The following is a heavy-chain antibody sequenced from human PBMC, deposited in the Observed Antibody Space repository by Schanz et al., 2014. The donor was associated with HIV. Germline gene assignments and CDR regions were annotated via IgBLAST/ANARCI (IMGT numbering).Heavy chain of an antibody. V-gene: IGHV3-23*04. CDR1: GFTFSSCA. CDR2: TSGSGGRT. D-gene: IGHD2-2*01. CDR3: AKVGRIYSTTWIDY. J-gene: IGHJ4*02. Sequence: EQLVESGGGVVQPGGSLRLSCAASGFTFSSCAMTWVRQAPGKGLEWVSTTSGSGGRTYYADSVKGRFTISRDNAKNSLYLQMDSLRAEDTAVYYCAKVGRIYSTTWIDYWGQGTLVTVSS.